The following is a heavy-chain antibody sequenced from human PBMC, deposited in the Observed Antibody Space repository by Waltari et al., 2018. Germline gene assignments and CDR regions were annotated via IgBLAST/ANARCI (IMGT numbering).Heavy chain of an antibody. J-gene: IGHJ6*02. V-gene: IGHV1-24*01. CDR2: FDPEDGET. CDR1: GYTLTELS. Sequence: QVQLVQSGAEVKKPGASVKVSCKVSGYTLTELSMPWVRPAPGTGLEWMGGFDPEDGETIYAQKFQGRVTMTEDTSTDTAYMELSSLRSEDTAVYYCATDRGAAAGKYYGMDVWGQGTTVTVSS. CDR3: ATDRGAAAGKYYGMDV. D-gene: IGHD6-13*01.